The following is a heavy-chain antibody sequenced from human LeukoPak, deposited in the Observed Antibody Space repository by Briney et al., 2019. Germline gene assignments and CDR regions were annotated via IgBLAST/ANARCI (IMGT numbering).Heavy chain of an antibody. CDR3: ARDLSFSPDY. CDR2: ISPDGDFK. V-gene: IGHV3-74*01. Sequence: GGSLRLSCAASGFTFRSSWMHWVRQVPGKGLVWVSHISPDGDFKDYADSVKGRFIISRDNAKYTLFLQMNRLRAEDTALYFCARDLSFSPDYWGQGTLVTVSS. J-gene: IGHJ4*02. CDR1: GFTFRSSW.